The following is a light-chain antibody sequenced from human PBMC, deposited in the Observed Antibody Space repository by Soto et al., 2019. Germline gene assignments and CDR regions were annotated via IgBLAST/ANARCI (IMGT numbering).Light chain of an antibody. J-gene: IGKJ4*01. CDR3: QQYFSYPLT. V-gene: IGKV1-8*01. Sequence: AIRMTQSPSSFSASTGDRVTITCRASQGVSSHLAWYHVKPCKAPRLLIYTASYFESGVPSRFSGSEAGTDFALTISSLQSEDFAVYYCQQYFSYPLTVGGATKVEIK. CDR2: TAS. CDR1: QGVSSH.